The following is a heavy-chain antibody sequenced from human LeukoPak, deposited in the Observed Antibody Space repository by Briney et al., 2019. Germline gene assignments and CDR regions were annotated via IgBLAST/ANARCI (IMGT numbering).Heavy chain of an antibody. D-gene: IGHD5-24*01. CDR2: IYYSGST. CDR1: GGSISSYY. V-gene: IGHV4-59*01. J-gene: IGHJ4*02. CDR3: ARVAAAVRWLHQAGGPRHFDS. Sequence: SETLSLTCTVSGGSISSYYWSWIRQPPGKGLEWIGYIYYSGSTNYNPSLKSRVTISVDTSKNQFSLKLSSVTAADTAVYFCARVAAAVRWLHQAGGPRHFDSWGQGTLVTVSS.